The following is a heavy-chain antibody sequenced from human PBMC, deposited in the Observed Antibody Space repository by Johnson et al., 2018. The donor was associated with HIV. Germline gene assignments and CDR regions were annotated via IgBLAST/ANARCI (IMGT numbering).Heavy chain of an antibody. CDR3: ARDHEAVPGAFDI. V-gene: IGHV3-74*03. D-gene: IGHD1-1*01. CDR2: IDNEGSRT. J-gene: IGHJ3*02. CDR1: GFAFRTYW. Sequence: VQLVESGGGLVQPGGSLRLSCAASGFAFRTYWMVWVRQVPGKRPVWVARIDNEGSRTTYADSVRGRFTISRDNAKYTVDLQMNSLRAEDTAVYYCARDHEAVPGAFDIWGQGTMVTVSS.